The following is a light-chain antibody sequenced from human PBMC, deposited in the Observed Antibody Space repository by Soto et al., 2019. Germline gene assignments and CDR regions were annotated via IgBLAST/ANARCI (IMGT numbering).Light chain of an antibody. CDR3: AAWDDSLRAV. V-gene: IGLV1-47*01. CDR1: SSNIGSNY. CDR2: RNN. Sequence: QSALTQPPSASGTPGQRVTISCSGSSSNIGSNYVYWYQQLPGTAPKLLIYRNNQRPSGVPDRFSGSKSGTSASLAISGLRSEDEADYYCAAWDDSLRAVFGGGTQLTVL. J-gene: IGLJ7*01.